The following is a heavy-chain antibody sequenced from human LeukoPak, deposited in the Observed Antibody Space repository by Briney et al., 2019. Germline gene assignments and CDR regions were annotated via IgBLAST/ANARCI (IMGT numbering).Heavy chain of an antibody. CDR2: IYYSGST. CDR1: GDSISSSTYY. V-gene: IGHV4-39*07. CDR3: ARDLYYDNDY. J-gene: IGHJ4*02. Sequence: PSETLSLTCTVSGDSISSSTYYWGWIRQPPGKGLEWIGSIYYSGSTYYNPSLKSRVTMSVDTSKNQFSLKLSSVAAADTAVYYCARDLYYDNDYWGQGTLVTVSS. D-gene: IGHD3-22*01.